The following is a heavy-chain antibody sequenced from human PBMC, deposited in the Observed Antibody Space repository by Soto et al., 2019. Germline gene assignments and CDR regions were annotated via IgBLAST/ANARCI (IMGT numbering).Heavy chain of an antibody. V-gene: IGHV1-8*01. J-gene: IGHJ4*02. CDR2: MNPNSGNT. Sequence: QVQLVQSGAEVKKPGASVKVSCKASGYTFTSYDINWVRQATGQGLEWMGWMNPNSGNTGYAQEFQGRXTXTXHTYISTAYMELSSLRSEDTAVYYCARTLYGDNVDSWGQGTLVTVSS. D-gene: IGHD4-17*01. CDR3: ARTLYGDNVDS. CDR1: GYTFTSYD.